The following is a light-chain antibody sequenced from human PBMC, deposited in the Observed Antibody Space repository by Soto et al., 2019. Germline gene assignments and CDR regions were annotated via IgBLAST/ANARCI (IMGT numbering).Light chain of an antibody. CDR2: GAS. CDR1: QSVSSSY. J-gene: IGKJ1*01. CDR3: EQYGSSPWT. V-gene: IGKV3-20*01. Sequence: EIVLTQSPGTLSLSPGERATLSCRASQSVSSSYLAWYQQKPGQAPRLLIYGASSSATGIPDRFSGSGSVTDFTLTISGLEPEAVAVYYCEQYGSSPWTFGQGTKVDIK.